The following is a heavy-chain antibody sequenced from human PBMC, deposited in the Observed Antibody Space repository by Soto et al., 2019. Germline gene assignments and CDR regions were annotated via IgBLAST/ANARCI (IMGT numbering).Heavy chain of an antibody. J-gene: IGHJ6*03. CDR1: GFNFNIYA. CDR3: AKALGTPSYYYCMDV. V-gene: IGHV3-23*01. D-gene: IGHD3-10*01. Sequence: EVQLLESGGGLVQPGGSLRLSCAASGFNFNIYAMTWVHQAPGKGLEWVSTIRPGGDSTYFADSVKGRVTISRDNSKNTLSLQMNSLRAEDTATYFCAKALGTPSYYYCMDVWGTGTTVTVSS. CDR2: IRPGGDST.